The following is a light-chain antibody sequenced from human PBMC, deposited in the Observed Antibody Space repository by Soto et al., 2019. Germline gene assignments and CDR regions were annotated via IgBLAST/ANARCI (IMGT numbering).Light chain of an antibody. CDR3: VAWDSSLSAYV. J-gene: IGLJ1*01. Sequence: QSALTQPPSASGTPGQRVTISCSGGSSDIGSNAVNWFQQLPGTAPKLLIYTNIQRPSGVPDRFSGSKSGTSASLAISGLQSEDEADYYCVAWDSSLSAYVFGTGTKVTVL. V-gene: IGLV1-44*01. CDR2: TNI. CDR1: SSDIGSNA.